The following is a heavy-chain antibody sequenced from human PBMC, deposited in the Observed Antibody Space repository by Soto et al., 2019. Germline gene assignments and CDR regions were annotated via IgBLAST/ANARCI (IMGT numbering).Heavy chain of an antibody. J-gene: IGHJ4*02. CDR1: GYTFTTYA. CDR2: INAGNGNT. CDR3: ARLVPAQEY. Sequence: QVQLVQSGAEEKKPGASVKVSCKASGYTFTTYAIHWVRQAPGQSLEWMGWINAGNGNTKYSQNFQDRVTITRDTSASTADLELNSLKSEDTAVYYCARLVPAQEYWRQGTLVTVS. D-gene: IGHD3-10*01. V-gene: IGHV1-3*05.